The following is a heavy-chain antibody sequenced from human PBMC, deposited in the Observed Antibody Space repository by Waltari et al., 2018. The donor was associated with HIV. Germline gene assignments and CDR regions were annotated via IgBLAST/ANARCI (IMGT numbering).Heavy chain of an antibody. CDR2: GSASGDES. Sequence: EIQLLEFGGDLVQPGGSLRLSCRTSGFFFKDFGLTWVRQGPGKGLEWVASGSASGDESHYADSVKGRFTVSRDKSTNTLFLQMNSLRVEDTAIYYCAKDLYCGVGTCDSRVSDYWGRGTLVTVSS. V-gene: IGHV3-23*01. CDR1: GFFFKDFG. CDR3: AKDLYCGVGTCDSRVSDY. D-gene: IGHD2-21*01. J-gene: IGHJ4*02.